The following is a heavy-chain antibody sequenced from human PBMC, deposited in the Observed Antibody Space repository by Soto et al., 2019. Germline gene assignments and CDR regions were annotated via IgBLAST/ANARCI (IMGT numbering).Heavy chain of an antibody. CDR2: ISPMFGAA. Sequence: QVQLVQSGAEMKKPGSSVKVSCQSSGGTFNTYAMNWVRQAPGQGPEWMGDISPMFGAANYAPKFQGRVTITADESTGTSYMQLSSLTSEDPARYFCAREVQVHTPAFVYWGQGTLVTVSS. V-gene: IGHV1-69*19. D-gene: IGHD3-10*01. CDR3: AREVQVHTPAFVY. J-gene: IGHJ4*02. CDR1: GGTFNTYA.